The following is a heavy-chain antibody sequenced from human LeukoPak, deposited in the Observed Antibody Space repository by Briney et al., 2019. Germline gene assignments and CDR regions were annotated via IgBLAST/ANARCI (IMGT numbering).Heavy chain of an antibody. V-gene: IGHV3-21*01. J-gene: IGHJ4*02. CDR3: AKDQTRNYYGSGSYDY. CDR1: GFTFSIYS. Sequence: GGSLRLSCAASGFTFSIYSMNWVRQAPGKGLEWVSSISTSSTYIDYADSMKGRFTISRDNAKKSLYLQMNSLRAEDTAVYYCAKDQTRNYYGSGSYDYWGQGTLVTVSS. CDR2: ISTSSTYI. D-gene: IGHD3-10*01.